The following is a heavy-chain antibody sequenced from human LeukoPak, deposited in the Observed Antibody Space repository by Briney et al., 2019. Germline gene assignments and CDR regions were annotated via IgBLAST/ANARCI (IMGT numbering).Heavy chain of an antibody. V-gene: IGHV3-33*01. CDR1: GFTFSSYG. Sequence: PGGSLRLSCAASGFTFSSYGMHWVRQAPGKGLEWVAVIWYDGSNKYYADSVKGRFTISRDNSKNTLYLQMNSLRAEDTAVYYCARGRLHVAKTLAARRLPPFDYWGQGTLVTVSS. CDR2: IWYDGSNK. J-gene: IGHJ4*02. D-gene: IGHD6-6*01. CDR3: ARGRLHVAKTLAARRLPPFDY.